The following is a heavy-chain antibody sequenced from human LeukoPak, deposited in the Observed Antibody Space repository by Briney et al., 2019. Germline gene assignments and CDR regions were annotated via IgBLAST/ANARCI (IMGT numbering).Heavy chain of an antibody. CDR3: ARLVVVVAATPLGYFDY. V-gene: IGHV1-18*01. Sequence: SSVKVCCKASGDTFTNYGISWVRQAPAQGLEWMGWIGSYNGNREYAQTVQGRVTMTRDTDTSTAYMELKNLRPDDAAIYFCARLVVVVAATPLGYFDYGGQGTRVTVSS. CDR2: IGSYNGNR. D-gene: IGHD2-15*01. J-gene: IGHJ4*02. CDR1: GDTFTNYG.